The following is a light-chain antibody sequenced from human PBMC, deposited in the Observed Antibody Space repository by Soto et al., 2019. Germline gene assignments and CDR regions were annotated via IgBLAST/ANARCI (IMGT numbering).Light chain of an antibody. V-gene: IGKV1-9*01. CDR3: QQLNSYPET. CDR2: AAS. CDR1: QGISSY. Sequence: DIQLTQSPSFLSASVGDRVTITCRASQGISSYLAWYQQKPGKAPKLLIYAASTLQSGVPSRFSGSGSGTEFTLTISSLQPEDFATYYFQQLNSYPETFGQGTKVEIK. J-gene: IGKJ1*01.